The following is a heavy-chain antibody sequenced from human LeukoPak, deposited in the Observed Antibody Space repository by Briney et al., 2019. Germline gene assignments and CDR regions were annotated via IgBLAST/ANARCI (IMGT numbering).Heavy chain of an antibody. CDR1: GFTFSSYA. Sequence: GGSLRLSCAASGFTFSSYAMSWVRQAPGKGLEWVSGISGSGGSTYYADSVKGRFTISRDNSKNTLYLQMNSLRAEDTAVYYCAKRSGYDYWYFDYWGQGTLVTVSS. CDR3: AKRSGYDYWYFDY. V-gene: IGHV3-23*01. D-gene: IGHD5-12*01. CDR2: ISGSGGST. J-gene: IGHJ4*02.